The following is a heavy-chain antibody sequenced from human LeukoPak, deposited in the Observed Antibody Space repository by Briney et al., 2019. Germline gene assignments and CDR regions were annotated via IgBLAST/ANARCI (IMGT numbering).Heavy chain of an antibody. CDR2: ISGDGGST. CDR1: GFTFDDYA. V-gene: IGHV3-43*02. Sequence: GGSLRLSCAASGFTFDDYAMHWVRQAPGKGLEWVSLISGDGGSTYYADSVKGRFTISRDNSKDSLYLQMNSLRTEDTALYYCAKDWAEDSSRKIDYWGQGTLVTVSS. CDR3: AKDWAEDSSRKIDY. D-gene: IGHD3-22*01. J-gene: IGHJ4*02.